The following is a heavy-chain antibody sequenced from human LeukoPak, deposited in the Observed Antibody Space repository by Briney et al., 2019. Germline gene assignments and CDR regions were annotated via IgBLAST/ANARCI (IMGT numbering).Heavy chain of an antibody. V-gene: IGHV1-18*01. CDR3: ARGDWFDP. CDR1: VYTLTSDG. CDR2: ISAYNGNT. J-gene: IGHJ5*02. Sequence: ASLKESCKASVYTLTSDGISWVRQAPGQGREWMGWISAYNGNTNYAQKLQGRVTMTTDTSTSTAYMELRSLRSDDTAVYYCARGDWFDPWGQGTLVTVSS.